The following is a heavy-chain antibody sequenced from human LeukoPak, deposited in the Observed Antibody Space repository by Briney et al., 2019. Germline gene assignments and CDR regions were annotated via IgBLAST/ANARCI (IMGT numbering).Heavy chain of an antibody. CDR3: AEGRGGLDP. D-gene: IGHD1-26*01. V-gene: IGHV4-4*07. J-gene: IGHJ5*02. CDR2: IYTSGSN. Sequence: KPSETLSLTCTVSSGSISSYYWNWIRQPAGGGLEWIGRIYTSGSNNYNPSLKSRVTMSVDTSKNQFSLKLSSVTAADTAVYYCAEGRGGLDPWGQGTLVTVSS. CDR1: SGSISSYY.